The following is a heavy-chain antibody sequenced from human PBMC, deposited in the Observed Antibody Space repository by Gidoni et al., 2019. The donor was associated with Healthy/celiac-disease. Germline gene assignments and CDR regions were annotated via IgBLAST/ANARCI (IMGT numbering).Heavy chain of an antibody. CDR1: GFTFSSYA. CDR2: ISGSGGST. Sequence: EVQLLESGGGLVQPGGSLRLSCAASGFTFSSYAMSWVRQAPGKGLEWVSAISGSGGSTYYADSVKGRFTISRDNSKNTLYLQMNSLRAEDTAVYYCAKETEWEPRPRDAFDIWGQGTMVTVSS. V-gene: IGHV3-23*01. CDR3: AKETEWEPRPRDAFDI. J-gene: IGHJ3*02. D-gene: IGHD1-26*01.